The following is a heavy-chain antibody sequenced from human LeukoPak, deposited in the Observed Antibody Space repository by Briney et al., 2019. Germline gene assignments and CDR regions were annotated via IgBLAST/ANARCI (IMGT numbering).Heavy chain of an antibody. V-gene: IGHV3-23*01. CDR1: GFTFSSYW. Sequence: GGSLRLSCAASGFTFSSYWMSWVRQAPGKGLEWVSAISGSGGSTYYADSVKGRFTISRDNSKNTLYLQMNSLRAEDTAVYYCAKENVQYYYDSSGYSYYFDYWGQGTLVTVSS. D-gene: IGHD3-22*01. CDR3: AKENVQYYYDSSGYSYYFDY. J-gene: IGHJ4*02. CDR2: ISGSGGST.